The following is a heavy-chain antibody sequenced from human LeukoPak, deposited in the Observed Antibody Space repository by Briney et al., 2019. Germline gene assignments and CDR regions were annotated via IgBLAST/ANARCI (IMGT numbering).Heavy chain of an antibody. CDR1: GFTCSSYA. CDR2: ISGSGGST. Sequence: GGSLRLSCAASGFTCSSYAMSWVRQAPWKGLEWVSAISGSGGSTYYADSVKGRFTISRDNYKNTLYLQMNSLRADDTAVYYCAKEMDNGGYFDYWGQGTLVTVSS. D-gene: IGHD3-16*01. CDR3: AKEMDNGGYFDY. V-gene: IGHV3-23*01. J-gene: IGHJ4*02.